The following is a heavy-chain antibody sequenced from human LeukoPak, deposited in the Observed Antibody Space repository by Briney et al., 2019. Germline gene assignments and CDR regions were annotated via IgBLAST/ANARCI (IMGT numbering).Heavy chain of an antibody. D-gene: IGHD6-13*01. CDR2: IHYSGST. CDR3: ARLPKGSSWTDAFDI. V-gene: IGHV4-59*08. Sequence: SETLSLTCTVSGGSISSYYWSWIRQPPGKGLEWIGYIHYSGSTNYNPSLKSRVTISVDTSKNQFSLKLSSVTAADTAVYYCARLPKGSSWTDAFDIWGQGTMVTVSS. J-gene: IGHJ3*02. CDR1: GGSISSYY.